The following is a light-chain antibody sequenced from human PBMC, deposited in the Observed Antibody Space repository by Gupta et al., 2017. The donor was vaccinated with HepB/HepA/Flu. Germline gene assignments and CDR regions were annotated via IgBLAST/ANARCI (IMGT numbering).Light chain of an antibody. V-gene: IGKV4-1*01. CDR2: WAS. J-gene: IGKJ1*01. Sequence: DIVMTQSPDSLAVSLGERATINCKSSQNVLYSSNNKNYLAWYQQKPGQPPKLLIYWASTRESGVPDRFSGSGSGTDFTLTISSLQAEDVAVYYCQQEDSSPRTFGLGTKVEIK. CDR3: QQEDSSPRT. CDR1: QNVLYSSNNKNY.